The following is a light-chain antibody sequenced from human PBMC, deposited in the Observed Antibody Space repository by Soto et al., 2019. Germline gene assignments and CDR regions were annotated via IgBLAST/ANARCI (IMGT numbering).Light chain of an antibody. Sequence: DIQMTQSPSTLSASVGDRVTITCRASQNIDRWLAWYQQKPGKAPNLLIYGASNLESGVPSRFSGGGSGTDFTLPISSLRPDDFATYYCQQYNSYPWTFGQGTKVEIK. CDR2: GAS. CDR3: QQYNSYPWT. J-gene: IGKJ1*01. CDR1: QNIDRW. V-gene: IGKV1-5*03.